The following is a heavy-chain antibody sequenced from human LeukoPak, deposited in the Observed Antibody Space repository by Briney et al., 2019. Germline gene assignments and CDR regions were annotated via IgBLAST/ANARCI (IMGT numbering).Heavy chain of an antibody. CDR1: GGTFRRYA. CDR2: IIPIFGTA. V-gene: IGHV1-69*06. D-gene: IGHD1-14*01. Sequence: SAVPVSCMASGGTFRRYAISWVRQAPGQGLEWMGGIIPIFGTANYAQKFQGRVTITADKSTSTAYMELSSLRSEDTAVYYCARETESRPSLDAFDIWGQGTMVTVSS. CDR3: ARETESRPSLDAFDI. J-gene: IGHJ3*02.